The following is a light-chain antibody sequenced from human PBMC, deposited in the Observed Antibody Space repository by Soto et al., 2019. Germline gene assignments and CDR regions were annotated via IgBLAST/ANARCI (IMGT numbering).Light chain of an antibody. CDR1: QSVSSSY. V-gene: IGKV3-20*01. CDR2: GAS. Sequence: EIVLTQSPGTLSLSPGERATLSCRASQSVSSSYLAWYQQKPGQAPRLLIYGASSRATGIPERFSGSGSGTDFTITTSRLEPEDPAVYYYQQYDSSLFTFVPGTKVNIK. J-gene: IGKJ3*01. CDR3: QQYDSSLFT.